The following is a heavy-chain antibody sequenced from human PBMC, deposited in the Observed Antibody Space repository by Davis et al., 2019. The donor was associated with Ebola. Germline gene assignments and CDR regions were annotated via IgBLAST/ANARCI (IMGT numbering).Heavy chain of an antibody. J-gene: IGHJ4*02. Sequence: GESLKISCAASGFTFSSYLMSWVRQAPGKGLEWVANIKQDGSEKYYVDSVKGRFTISRDNAKNSLYLQMNSLRAEDTAVYYCARRTDQWGQGTLVTVSS. CDR1: GFTFSSYL. V-gene: IGHV3-7*03. CDR2: IKQDGSEK. CDR3: ARRTDQ.